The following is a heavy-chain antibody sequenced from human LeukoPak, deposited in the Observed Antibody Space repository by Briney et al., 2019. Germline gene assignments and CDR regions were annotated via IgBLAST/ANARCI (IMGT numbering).Heavy chain of an antibody. Sequence: GESLKISCKGSGFRFTSYWIGWVRQMPGKGLEWMGIIYPGDSDTRYSPSFQGQVTISADKSIRTAYLQWSSLKASDTAMYYCARLSSGYSSGLDYWGQGTLVTVSS. V-gene: IGHV5-51*01. D-gene: IGHD6-19*01. CDR2: IYPGDSDT. CDR3: ARLSSGYSSGLDY. CDR1: GFRFTSYW. J-gene: IGHJ4*02.